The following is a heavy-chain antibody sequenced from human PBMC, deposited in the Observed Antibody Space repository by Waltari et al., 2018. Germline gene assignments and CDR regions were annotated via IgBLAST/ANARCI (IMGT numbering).Heavy chain of an antibody. D-gene: IGHD3-9*01. CDR3: PHYDILTGFRG. Sequence: QVQLQESGPGLVKPSQTLSLTCTVSGGSISSGGYYWSWIRQHPGKGLEWIGYIYHSGSTYYNPSLKSRVTISVDRSKNQFSLKLSSVTAADTAVYYCPHYDILTGFRGWGQGTLVTVSS. V-gene: IGHV4-31*09. CDR2: IYHSGST. J-gene: IGHJ4*02. CDR1: GGSISSGGYY.